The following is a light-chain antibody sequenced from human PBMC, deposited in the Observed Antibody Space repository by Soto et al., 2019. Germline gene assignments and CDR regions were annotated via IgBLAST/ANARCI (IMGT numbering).Light chain of an antibody. CDR3: QTWGTGIHVV. CDR2: LDSDGSH. CDR1: SGHSSYA. V-gene: IGLV4-69*01. Sequence: QAVVTQSPSASASLGASVKLTCTLSSGHSSYAIAWLQQQPEKGPRYLMKLDSDGSHTKGDAIPDRFSGSSSGAERYLTISSLQSEDEADYYCQTWGTGIHVVFGGGTKLTVL. J-gene: IGLJ2*01.